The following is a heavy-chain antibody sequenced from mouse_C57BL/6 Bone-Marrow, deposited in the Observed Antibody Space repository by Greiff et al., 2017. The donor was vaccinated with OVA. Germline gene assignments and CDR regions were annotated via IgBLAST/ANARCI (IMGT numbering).Heavy chain of an antibody. CDR2: IHPNSGST. Sequence: VQLQQPGAELVKPGASVKLSCKASGYTFTSYWMHWVKQRPGQGLEWIGMIHPNSGSTNYNEKFKSKATLTVDKSSSTAYMQLSSLTSEDSAVYYCARDYDSHYFDYWGQGTTLTVSS. CDR3: ARDYDSHYFDY. D-gene: IGHD2-4*01. CDR1: GYTFTSYW. J-gene: IGHJ2*01. V-gene: IGHV1-64*01.